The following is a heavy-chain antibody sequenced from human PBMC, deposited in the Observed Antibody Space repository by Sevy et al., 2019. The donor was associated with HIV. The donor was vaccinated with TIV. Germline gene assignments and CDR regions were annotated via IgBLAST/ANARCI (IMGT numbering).Heavy chain of an antibody. CDR3: ASEKEQLVLWPYYGMDV. D-gene: IGHD6-13*01. CDR1: GLRFSNYN. CDR2: ISNSSSYI. J-gene: IGHJ6*02. V-gene: IGHV3-21*01. Sequence: GGSLRLSCAASGLRFSNYNMNWVRQAPGQGLEWVACISNSSSYIYYVDSVKGRFTISRDNAKNSLYLQMNSLRAEDTAVYYCASEKEQLVLWPYYGMDVWGQGTTVNVSS.